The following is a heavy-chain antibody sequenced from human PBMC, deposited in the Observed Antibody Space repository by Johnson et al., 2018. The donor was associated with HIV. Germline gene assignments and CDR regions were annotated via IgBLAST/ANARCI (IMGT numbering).Heavy chain of an antibody. Sequence: QVQLVESGGGLVQPGGSLRLSCAASGFTVSSNYMSWVRQAPGKGLEWVSVISYDGNNKYYADSVKGRFTISRDNSRNTLYLQMNTLRTEDTALYYCARVGGIGVAIGNAAFDIWGQGTMVTVSS. CDR1: GFTVSSNY. J-gene: IGHJ3*02. V-gene: IGHV3-30-3*01. D-gene: IGHD2-21*01. CDR3: ARVGGIGVAIGNAAFDI. CDR2: ISYDGNNK.